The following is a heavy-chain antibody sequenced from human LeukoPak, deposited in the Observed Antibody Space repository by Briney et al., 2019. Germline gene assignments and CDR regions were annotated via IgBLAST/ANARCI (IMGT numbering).Heavy chain of an antibody. D-gene: IGHD6-19*01. Sequence: GGSLRLSCAASGFTFNIYPMHWVRQAPGRGLEWVALISYDGTSKYYADSVKGRFTISRDNSRNTLYLQMNGLRADDTAVYYCAKGLRIAVAGNIDYWGQGTLVTVSS. J-gene: IGHJ4*02. CDR3: AKGLRIAVAGNIDY. CDR1: GFTFNIYP. V-gene: IGHV3-30*04. CDR2: ISYDGTSK.